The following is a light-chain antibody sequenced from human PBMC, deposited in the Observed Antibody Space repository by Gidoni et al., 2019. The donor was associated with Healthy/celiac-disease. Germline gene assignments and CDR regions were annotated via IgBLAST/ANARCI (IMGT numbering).Light chain of an antibody. CDR2: AAS. CDR1: QSISSY. V-gene: IGKV1-39*01. Sequence: GDRVTITCRASQSISSYLNWYQQKPGKDPKLLIYAASSLQSGVPSRFSGSGSGTDFTLTISSLQPEDFATYYCQQSYSTPRTFXQXTKLEIK. J-gene: IGKJ2*02. CDR3: QQSYSTPRT.